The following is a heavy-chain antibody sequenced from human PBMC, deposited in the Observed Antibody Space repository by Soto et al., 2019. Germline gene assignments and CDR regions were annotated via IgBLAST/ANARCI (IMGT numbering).Heavy chain of an antibody. Sequence: SETLSLTCTVSGGSISSYYWSWIRQPPGKGLEWIGYIYYSGSTNYNPSLKSRVTISVDTSKNQFSLKLSSVIAADTAVYYCARKGSPYYYYGIDVWGQGTTVTVSS. D-gene: IGHD6-6*01. CDR3: ARKGSPYYYYGIDV. CDR1: GGSISSYY. V-gene: IGHV4-59*01. J-gene: IGHJ6*02. CDR2: IYYSGST.